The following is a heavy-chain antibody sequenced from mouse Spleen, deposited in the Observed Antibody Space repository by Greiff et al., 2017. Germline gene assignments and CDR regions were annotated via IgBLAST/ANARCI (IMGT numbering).Heavy chain of an antibody. CDR3: ARCPYWVYAMDY. Sequence: QVQLQQSGAELARPGASVKMSCKASGYTFTSYTMHWVKQRPGQGLEWIGYINPSSGYTKYNQKFKDKATLTADKSSSTAYMQLSSLTSEDSAVYYCARCPYWVYAMDYWGQGTSVTVSS. CDR1: GYTFTSYT. V-gene: IGHV1-4*01. D-gene: IGHD4-1*01. J-gene: IGHJ4*01. CDR2: INPSSGYT.